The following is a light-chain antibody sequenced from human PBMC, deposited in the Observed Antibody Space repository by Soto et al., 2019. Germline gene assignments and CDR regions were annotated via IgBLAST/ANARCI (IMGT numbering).Light chain of an antibody. V-gene: IGKV3-15*01. J-gene: IGKJ1*01. CDR3: QQYNNWRT. CDR1: QNISNN. CDR2: GAS. Sequence: EIVMTQSPATLSVSPGERATLSCRASQNISNNLAWYQQKRGQAPRLLIYGASTRATGIPARFSGSGSGTEFTLTISSLQSEDFAFYYCQQYNNWRTFGQGTKVEI.